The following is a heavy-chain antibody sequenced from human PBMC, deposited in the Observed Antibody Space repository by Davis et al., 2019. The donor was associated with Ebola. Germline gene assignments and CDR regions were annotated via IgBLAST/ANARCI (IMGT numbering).Heavy chain of an antibody. CDR1: GYNFNKYW. CDR3: ARNSNYDYFDP. CDR2: IYPGDSDM. V-gene: IGHV5-51*01. Sequence: GESLKISCKGSGYNFNKYWIGWVRQMPGKGLEWMGIIYPGDSDMRYSPSFQGQVTISADKSISTAYLQWSSLKASDTAIYYCARNSNYDYFDPWGQGTLVTVSS. J-gene: IGHJ5*02. D-gene: IGHD4-11*01.